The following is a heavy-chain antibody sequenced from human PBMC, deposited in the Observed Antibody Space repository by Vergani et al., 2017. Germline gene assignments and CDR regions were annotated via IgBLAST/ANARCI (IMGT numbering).Heavy chain of an antibody. CDR3: ARTDYLLNNWFDP. CDR1: GYIFTSYG. V-gene: IGHV1-18*01. D-gene: IGHD4-11*01. CDR2: ISAYNGNT. J-gene: IGHJ5*02. Sequence: QVQLVQSGAEVKKPETSVKVSCTASGYIFTSYGISWVRQAPGQGLEWMGWISAYNGNTNYAQKFQGRVTMTTDTSTTTAYMELRSLRSDDTAVYYCARTDYLLNNWFDPWGQGTLVTVSS.